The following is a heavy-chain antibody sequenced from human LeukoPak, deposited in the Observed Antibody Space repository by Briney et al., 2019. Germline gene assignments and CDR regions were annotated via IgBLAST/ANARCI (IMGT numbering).Heavy chain of an antibody. D-gene: IGHD3-3*01. J-gene: IGHJ6*03. V-gene: IGHV3-33*01. Sequence: AGRSLRLSCEVSGFTFRRYGMHWVRQAPGKGPEWVAFIWYDGSNKYYADSVKGRFTISRDNSDSTLYLQMHSLRAEDTAVYYCVRGPQGVVIPHFYYYMDVWGKGTTVTVSS. CDR2: IWYDGSNK. CDR1: GFTFRRYG. CDR3: VRGPQGVVIPHFYYYMDV.